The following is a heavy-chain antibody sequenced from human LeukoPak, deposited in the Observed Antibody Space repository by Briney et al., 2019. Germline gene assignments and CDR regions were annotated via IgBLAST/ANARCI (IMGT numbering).Heavy chain of an antibody. CDR1: GFTFSSYG. CDR3: AKVAPKGASKHDY. CDR2: ISYDGSNK. Sequence: HPGGSLRLSCAASGFTFSSYGMHWVRQAPGKGLEGVAVISYDGSNKYYADSVKGRFTISRDNCKNTLYLQMKSLRAEDTAVYYCAKVAPKGASKHDYWGQGTLVTVSS. J-gene: IGHJ4*02. V-gene: IGHV3-30*18.